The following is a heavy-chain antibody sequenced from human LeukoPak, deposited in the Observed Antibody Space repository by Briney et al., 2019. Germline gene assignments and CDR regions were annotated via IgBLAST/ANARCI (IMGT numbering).Heavy chain of an antibody. V-gene: IGHV4-59*01. CDR1: GSSISSYY. J-gene: IGHJ4*02. CDR3: ARGVYIAAAQYAY. D-gene: IGHD6-13*01. CDR2: IYYSGTT. Sequence: PSETLSLTCTVSGSSISSYYWSWIRQPPGKGLEWVGYIYYSGTTKYNPSLKSRVSISVDTSKNQFSLKLSSVTAADTAVYYCARGVYIAAAQYAYWGQGTLVTVSS.